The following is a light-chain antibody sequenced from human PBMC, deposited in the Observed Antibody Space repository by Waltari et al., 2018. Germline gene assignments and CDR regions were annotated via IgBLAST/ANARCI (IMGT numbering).Light chain of an antibody. CDR2: QVC. Sequence: DLVVTQSPVTLAVTLGQSASISCTPSQTLLNTDGNVYLNWFHQRPGQSPRRLFYQVCKRDSGVPDRFRAIGSHTDFALTISGVEAEDVGLYFCMQGVRPWTFGQGTKVEIK. CDR1: QTLLNTDGNVY. J-gene: IGKJ1*01. CDR3: MQGVRPWT. V-gene: IGKV2-30*01.